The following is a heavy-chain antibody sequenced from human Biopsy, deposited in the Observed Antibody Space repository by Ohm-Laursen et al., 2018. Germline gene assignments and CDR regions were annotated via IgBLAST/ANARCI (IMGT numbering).Heavy chain of an antibody. CDR2: INAKTGDT. Sequence: SVKVSCKSSGYTFTSYHVHWVRQAPGQGLEWMGWINAKTGDTNYAQKFQGRVTMTRDTSISTAYVDLSSLRSDDTAVYYCTRGGYYYDSLAYYYWFDPWGQGTLVTVSS. CDR1: GYTFTSYH. CDR3: TRGGYYYDSLAYYYWFDP. D-gene: IGHD3-22*01. V-gene: IGHV1-2*02. J-gene: IGHJ5*02.